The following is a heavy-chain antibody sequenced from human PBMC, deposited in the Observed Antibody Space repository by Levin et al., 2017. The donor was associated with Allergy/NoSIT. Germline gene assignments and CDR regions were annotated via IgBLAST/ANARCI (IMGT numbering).Heavy chain of an antibody. V-gene: IGHV2-5*02. Sequence: SGPTLVKPTQTLTLTCTFSGFSLSTSGVGVGWIRQPPGKALEWLALIYWDDDKRYSPSLKSRLTITKDTSKNQVVLTMTNVDPVDTATYYCAHCRYVSGSFSHWGQGTLVTVSS. CDR2: IYWDDDK. D-gene: IGHD3-10*01. CDR1: GFSLSTSGVG. J-gene: IGHJ4*02. CDR3: AHCRYVSGSFSH.